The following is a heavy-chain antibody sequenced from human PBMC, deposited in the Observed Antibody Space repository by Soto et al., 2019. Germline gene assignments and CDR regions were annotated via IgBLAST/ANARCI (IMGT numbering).Heavy chain of an antibody. CDR3: AMVAQYCVVGATPYYYGMDV. CDR2: ISAYNGNT. CDR1: GYTFTSYG. Sequence: QVQLVQSGAEVKKPGASVKVSCKASGYTFTSYGISWVRQAPGQGIEGMGWISAYNGNTNYAQKIQGRVTMTTDTATSTADREMRSVRSDDTALYYCAMVAQYCVVGATPYYYGMDVWGQGTTVTVS. D-gene: IGHD1-26*01. J-gene: IGHJ6*02. V-gene: IGHV1-18*01.